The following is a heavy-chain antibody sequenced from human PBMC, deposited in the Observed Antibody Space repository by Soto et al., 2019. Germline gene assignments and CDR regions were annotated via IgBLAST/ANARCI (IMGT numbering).Heavy chain of an antibody. J-gene: IGHJ3*02. V-gene: IGHV1-69*01. CDR3: ARDNYYDSSGPANAFDI. CDR1: GGTFSSYA. D-gene: IGHD3-22*01. Sequence: QVQLVQSGAEVKKPGSSVKVSCKASGGTFSSYAISWVRQAPGQGLEWMGGIIPIFGTAHYAQKLQGRVTITADASKSTAYMELSSLSSEDTAVYYCARDNYYDSSGPANAFDIWGQGTMVTVSS. CDR2: IIPIFGTA.